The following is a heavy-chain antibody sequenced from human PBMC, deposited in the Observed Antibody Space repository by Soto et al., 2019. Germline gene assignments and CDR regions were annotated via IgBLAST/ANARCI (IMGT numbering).Heavy chain of an antibody. CDR2: INPNSGGT. J-gene: IGHJ4*02. CDR1: GYTFTGYY. CDR3: GGGVDRSGDHPFIAY. Sequence: ASVKVSCKASGYTFTGYYMHWVRQAPGQGLEWMGWINPNSGGTNYAQKFQGWVTMTRDTSISTAYMELSRLRSDDTAVYYCGGGVDRSGDHPFIAYWGKGTLVPVSS. D-gene: IGHD3-22*01. V-gene: IGHV1-2*04.